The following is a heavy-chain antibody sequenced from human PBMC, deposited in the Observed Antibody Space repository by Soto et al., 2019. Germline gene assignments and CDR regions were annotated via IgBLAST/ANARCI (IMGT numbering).Heavy chain of an antibody. Sequence: EVQLVESGGGLVQPGGSLRLSCAASGFTFSAHDIDWVRQSPGKWLEWVGRIKNKDNSYTTEYAASVEGRFTISRADSQNSLYLQMNSLKTDDTAVYYCARVSLVGPSGGRYFDYWCEGAQVAVSS. CDR2: IKNKDNSYTT. D-gene: IGHD1-26*01. CDR1: GFTFSAHD. CDR3: ARVSLVGPSGGRYFDY. J-gene: IGHJ4*02. V-gene: IGHV3-72*01.